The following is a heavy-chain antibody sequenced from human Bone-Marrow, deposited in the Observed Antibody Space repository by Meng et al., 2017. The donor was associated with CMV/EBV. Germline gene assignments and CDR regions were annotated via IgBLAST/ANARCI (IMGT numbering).Heavy chain of an antibody. CDR3: ARAPQNGYSSYYYYGMDV. V-gene: IGHV4-59*01. Sequence: GSLRLSCTVSGGSISSYYWSWIRQPPGKGLEWIGYIYYSGSTNYNPSLKSRVTISVDTSKNQFSLKLSSVTAADTAVYYCARAPQNGYSSYYYYGMDVWGQGTTVTVSS. D-gene: IGHD6-13*01. CDR2: IYYSGST. CDR1: GGSISSYY. J-gene: IGHJ6*02.